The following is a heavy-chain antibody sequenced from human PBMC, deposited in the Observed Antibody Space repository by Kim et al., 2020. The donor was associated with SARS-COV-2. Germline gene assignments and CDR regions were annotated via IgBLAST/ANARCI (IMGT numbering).Heavy chain of an antibody. CDR3: VREPSN. CDR2: GSST. Sequence: GSSTDYADSVNGRFTISRDSAQRSVSLQMNSLTPEDTAVYYCVREPSNWGQGTLVTVSS. J-gene: IGHJ4*02. V-gene: IGHV3-11*01.